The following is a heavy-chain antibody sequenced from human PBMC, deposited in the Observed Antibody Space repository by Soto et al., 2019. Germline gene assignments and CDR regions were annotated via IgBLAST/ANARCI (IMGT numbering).Heavy chain of an antibody. CDR2: IYHSGST. Sequence: QLQLQESGSGLVKPSQTLSLTCAVSGGSISSGGYSWSWIRQPPGKGLEWIGYIYHSGSTYYNPSLKSRVTISVDRSKNQFSLKLSSVTAADTAVYYCASTPLEGYQLLPAYWGQGTLVTVSS. CDR3: ASTPLEGYQLLPAY. CDR1: GGSISSGGYS. J-gene: IGHJ4*02. D-gene: IGHD2-2*01. V-gene: IGHV4-30-2*01.